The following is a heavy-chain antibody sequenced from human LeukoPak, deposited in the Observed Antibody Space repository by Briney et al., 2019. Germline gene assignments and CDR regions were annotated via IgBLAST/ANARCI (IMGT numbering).Heavy chain of an antibody. J-gene: IGHJ4*02. Sequence: ASVKVSCKASGYTFTGYYMHWVRQAPGQGLEWMGWISAYNGNTNYAQKLQGRVTMTTDTSTSTAYMELRSLRSEDTAVYYCARGGDGYSYGIPLDYWGQGTLVTVSS. V-gene: IGHV1-18*04. CDR1: GYTFTGYY. D-gene: IGHD5-18*01. CDR2: ISAYNGNT. CDR3: ARGGDGYSYGIPLDY.